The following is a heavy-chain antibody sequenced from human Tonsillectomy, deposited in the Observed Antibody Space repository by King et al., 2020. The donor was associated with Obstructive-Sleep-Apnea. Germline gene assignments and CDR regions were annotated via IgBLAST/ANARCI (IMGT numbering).Heavy chain of an antibody. CDR1: GFTFGDYA. Sequence: VQLVESGGGLVQPGGSLRLSCAASGFTFGDYAMNWVRQAPGKGLESVSSISGGGVSTKYADSVKGRFTISRDNSKYTLYLQMNSLRAEDTAVYYCVKKSIWSGSVRGYFDSWGQGTPLTVSS. D-gene: IGHD3-10*01. V-gene: IGHV3-23*04. J-gene: IGHJ4*02. CDR3: VKKSIWSGSVRGYFDS. CDR2: ISGGGVST.